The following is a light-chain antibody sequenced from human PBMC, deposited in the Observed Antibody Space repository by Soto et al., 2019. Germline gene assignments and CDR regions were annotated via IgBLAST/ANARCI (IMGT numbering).Light chain of an antibody. CDR1: QTVGKN. CDR3: QQYTNSPIT. J-gene: IGKJ5*01. Sequence: EVVMTQSPATLSVSPGERATLSCRASQTVGKNYLAWYQQKPGQAPRLLIYGISARATGIPARFSGSGSGTEFTLTINSLQSEDFAVYYCQQYTNSPITFGQGTRLEIK. CDR2: GIS. V-gene: IGKV3-15*01.